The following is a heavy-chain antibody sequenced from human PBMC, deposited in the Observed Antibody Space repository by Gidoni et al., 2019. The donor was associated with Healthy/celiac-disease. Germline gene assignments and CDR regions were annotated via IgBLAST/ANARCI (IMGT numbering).Heavy chain of an antibody. D-gene: IGHD4-17*01. CDR1: GFTFGDYA. V-gene: IGHV3-49*03. J-gene: IGHJ5*02. CDR3: TRGTWQYGDYVSWFDP. Sequence: EVQLVESGGGLVQPGWSLRLSCTVSGFTFGDYAMSWFRQAPGKGLGWVGCLGSKAYGGTTEYAASMKGRFTISRDDSKSIAYLQMNGLKAEDTAVYYCTRGTWQYGDYVSWFDPWGQGTLVTVSS. CDR2: LGSKAYGGTT.